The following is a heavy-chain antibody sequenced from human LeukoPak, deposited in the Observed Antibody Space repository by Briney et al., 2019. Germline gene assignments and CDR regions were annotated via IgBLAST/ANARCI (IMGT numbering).Heavy chain of an antibody. CDR3: ASRHSKQQPYYYYMDI. Sequence: PSDTLSPTCTVSGDSISSGSYYWSWIRQPAGKGLEWIGRIYSNGDTKFNPSLKSRVTISLDTSKNQFSLKLSSATAADTAVYYCASRHSKQQPYYYYMDIWGKGTTVTVSS. J-gene: IGHJ6*03. V-gene: IGHV4-61*02. CDR1: GDSISSGSYY. CDR2: IYSNGDT. D-gene: IGHD6-13*01.